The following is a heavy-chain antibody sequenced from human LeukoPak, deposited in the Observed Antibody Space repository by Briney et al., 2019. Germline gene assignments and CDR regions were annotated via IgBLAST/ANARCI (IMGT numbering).Heavy chain of an antibody. CDR1: GFAFSSYG. CDR3: AGSYSYYFDY. CDR2: ISYDGSKI. D-gene: IGHD3-10*01. Sequence: GGSLGLSCAASGFAFSSYGMHWVRQAPGKGLEWVSIISYDGSKIYYGDSVKGRFTISKDDSENTLYLQMNSLSAEDTAVYYCAGSYSYYFDYWGQGTLVTVSS. J-gene: IGHJ4*02. V-gene: IGHV3-30*03.